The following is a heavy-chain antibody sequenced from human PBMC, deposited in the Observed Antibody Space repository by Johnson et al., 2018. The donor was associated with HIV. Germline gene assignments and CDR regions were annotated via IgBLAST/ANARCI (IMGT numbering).Heavy chain of an antibody. V-gene: IGHV3-7*01. J-gene: IGHJ3*02. Sequence: VQLVESGGGVVQPGRSLRLSCAASGFTFSSYWMSWVRQAPGKGLEWVANIKQDGSEKYYVDSVKGRFTISRDNAKNSLYLQMNSLRAEDTAVYYCARVAYYDSSGYLGVYAFDIWGQGTMVTVSS. CDR2: IKQDGSEK. CDR1: GFTFSSYW. CDR3: ARVAYYDSSGYLGVYAFDI. D-gene: IGHD3-22*01.